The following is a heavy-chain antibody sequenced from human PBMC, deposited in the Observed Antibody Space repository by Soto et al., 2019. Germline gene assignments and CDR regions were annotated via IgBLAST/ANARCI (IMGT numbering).Heavy chain of an antibody. CDR3: GRVVEGATRHTDFDS. V-gene: IGHV4-39*01. Sequence: QVHLQESGPGLVKPSETLSLTCAVSGVSIHNSHSFWGWIRQPPGKGLEFIANVYYSGGAHYNPSFKRRVTISVDTATNRVSLRMSSVTAADAAVYFCGRVVEGATRHTDFDSWGQGTLVTVSS. J-gene: IGHJ5*01. D-gene: IGHD2-21*01. CDR2: VYYSGGA. CDR1: GVSIHNSHSF.